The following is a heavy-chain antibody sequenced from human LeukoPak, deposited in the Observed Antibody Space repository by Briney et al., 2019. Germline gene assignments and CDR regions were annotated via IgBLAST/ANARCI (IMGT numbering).Heavy chain of an antibody. Sequence: GGSLRLSCAASGFTFSSAWMSWVRQAPGKGLEWVGRIKSKTDGGTTDYAAPVKGRFTISRDDSKNTLYLQMNSLKTEDTAVYYCTTGYSGYDYRHWGQGTLVTVSS. CDR2: IKSKTDGGTT. CDR1: GFTFSSAW. D-gene: IGHD5-12*01. CDR3: TTGYSGYDYRH. V-gene: IGHV3-15*01. J-gene: IGHJ4*02.